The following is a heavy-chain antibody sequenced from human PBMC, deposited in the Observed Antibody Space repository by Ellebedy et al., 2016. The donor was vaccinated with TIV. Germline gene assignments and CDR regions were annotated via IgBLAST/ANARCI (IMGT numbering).Heavy chain of an antibody. Sequence: GESLKISCKASGYSFTNYWIGWVRQMPGKGLECVGIIYPDDGEIRYSPSFQGQVTISVDKSISTAYLQRSSLKASDTALYYCARSGYADYWGQGTPVTVSS. CDR3: ARSGYADY. D-gene: IGHD5-12*01. V-gene: IGHV5-51*01. CDR1: GYSFTNYW. J-gene: IGHJ4*02. CDR2: IYPDDGEI.